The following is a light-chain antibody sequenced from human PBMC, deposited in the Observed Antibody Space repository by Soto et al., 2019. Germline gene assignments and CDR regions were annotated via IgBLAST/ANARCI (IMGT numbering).Light chain of an antibody. CDR1: QTISSW. CDR2: KAS. V-gene: IGKV1-5*03. J-gene: IGKJ1*01. CDR3: HQYNYYRPT. Sequence: DIQMTQSPSTLSGSVGDRVTITCRASQTISSWLALYQQKPGKAPKLLIYKASTLKSGVPSRFSGSGSGTEFTLTISSLQPDDFATYYCHQYNYYRPTFGQGTKVDIK.